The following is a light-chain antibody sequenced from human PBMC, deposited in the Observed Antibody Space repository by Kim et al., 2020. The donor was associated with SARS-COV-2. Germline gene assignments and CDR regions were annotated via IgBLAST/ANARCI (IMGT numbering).Light chain of an antibody. CDR1: SGDVGGYNY. J-gene: IGLJ2*01. Sequence: GQSINIYCTGTSGDVGGYNYVSWYQQHPGEAPQLLMYDVSDRPSGVSNRFSASKSGNTASLTISGLQADDEADYYCNSSTFAATVVFGGGTKVTVL. V-gene: IGLV2-14*03. CDR2: DVS. CDR3: NSSTFAATVV.